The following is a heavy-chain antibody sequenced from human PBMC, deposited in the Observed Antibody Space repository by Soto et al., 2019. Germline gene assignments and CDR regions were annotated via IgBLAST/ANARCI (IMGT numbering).Heavy chain of an antibody. D-gene: IGHD3-3*01. CDR2: IYYSGST. J-gene: IGHJ4*02. CDR1: GGSVSSGIYY. V-gene: IGHV4-61*01. CDR3: ARGQLPYYDFWSGYYEALDY. Sequence: SETLSLTCTVSGGSVSSGIYYLSWIRQPPGKGLEWIGYIYYSGSTNYNPSLKSRVTISVDTSKNQFSLKLSSVTAADTAVYYCARGQLPYYDFWSGYYEALDYWGQGTLVTVSS.